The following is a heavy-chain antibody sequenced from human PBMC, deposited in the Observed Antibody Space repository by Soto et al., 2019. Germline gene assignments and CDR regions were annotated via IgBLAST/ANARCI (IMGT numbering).Heavy chain of an antibody. CDR1: GFTFSSYG. D-gene: IGHD3-9*01. Sequence: EVQLVESGGGLEQPGGSLRLSCAASGFTFSSYGMNWVRQAPGKGLEWVSYISSSSTTIYYADSVRGRFTISRNNAKNSLYLQMNSLRAEDTAVYYCARDGHTGYSYYFEYWGQGTLVTVSS. J-gene: IGHJ4*02. CDR3: ARDGHTGYSYYFEY. V-gene: IGHV3-48*01. CDR2: ISSSSTTI.